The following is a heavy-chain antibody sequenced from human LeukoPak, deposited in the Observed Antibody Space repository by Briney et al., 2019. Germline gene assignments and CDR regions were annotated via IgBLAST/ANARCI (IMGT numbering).Heavy chain of an antibody. CDR2: ISGSGGST. Sequence: PGGSLRLSCAASGFTFSSYAMSWVRQAPGKGLEWVSAISGSGGSTYYADSVKGRFTISRDNSKNTLYLQMNSLRAKDTAVYYCAKAAYRSLRLGELSGRYYFDYWGQGTLVTVSS. CDR1: GFTFSSYA. D-gene: IGHD3-16*02. J-gene: IGHJ4*02. V-gene: IGHV3-23*01. CDR3: AKAAYRSLRLGELSGRYYFDY.